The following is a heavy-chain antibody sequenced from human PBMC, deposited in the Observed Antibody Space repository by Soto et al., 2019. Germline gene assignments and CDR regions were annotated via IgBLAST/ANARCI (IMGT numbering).Heavy chain of an antibody. V-gene: IGHV4-61*01. CDR1: GGSVSSGSYY. Sequence: KPSETLSLTCTVSGGSVSSGSYYWSWIRQPPGKGLEWIGYIYYSESTNYNPSLKSRVIISIDTSKNQFSLKLSSVTAADTAVYYCARVRQLWGGSYYFDFWGQGALVTVS. CDR3: ARVRQLWGGSYYFDF. CDR2: IYYSEST. D-gene: IGHD3-16*01. J-gene: IGHJ4*02.